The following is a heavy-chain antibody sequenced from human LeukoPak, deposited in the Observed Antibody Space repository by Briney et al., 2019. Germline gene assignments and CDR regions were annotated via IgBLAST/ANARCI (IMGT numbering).Heavy chain of an antibody. Sequence: SETLSLTCAVSGYSISSGYYWGWIRQPPGKGLEWIGNTYHSGSTYYNPSLRSRVTISVDTSKNQFSLKLSSVTAADTAVYYCARAGIGIRYYMDVWGKGTTVTVSS. D-gene: IGHD3-10*01. V-gene: IGHV4-38-2*01. CDR1: GYSISSGYY. CDR3: ARAGIGIRYYMDV. CDR2: TYHSGST. J-gene: IGHJ6*03.